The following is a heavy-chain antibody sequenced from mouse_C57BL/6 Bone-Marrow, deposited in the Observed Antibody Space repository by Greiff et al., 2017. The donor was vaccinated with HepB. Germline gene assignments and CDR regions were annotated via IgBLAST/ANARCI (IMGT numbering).Heavy chain of an antibody. V-gene: IGHV5-12*01. CDR2: ISNGGGST. Sequence: EVKLMESGGGLVQPGGSLKLSCAASGFTFSDYYMYWVRQTPEKRLEWVAYISNGGGSTYYPDTVKGRFTISRDNAKNTLYLQMSRLKSEDTAMYYCARHYYGSSYVGYFDVWGTGTTVTVSS. CDR1: GFTFSDYY. D-gene: IGHD1-1*01. CDR3: ARHYYGSSYVGYFDV. J-gene: IGHJ1*03.